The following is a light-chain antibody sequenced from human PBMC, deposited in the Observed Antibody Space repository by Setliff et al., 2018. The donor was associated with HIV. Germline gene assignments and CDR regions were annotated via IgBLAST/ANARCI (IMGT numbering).Light chain of an antibody. Sequence: QAVVTQEPSLTVSPGGTLTLTCASGTGAVTNDHYPYWFQQKPGQAPRTLIYDTSNKHSWTPARFSGSLLGGKAALTLSGAQPEDEADYYCLLSYSATFWMFGGGTK. V-gene: IGLV7-46*01. J-gene: IGLJ3*02. CDR3: LLSYSATFWM. CDR1: TGAVTNDHY. CDR2: DTS.